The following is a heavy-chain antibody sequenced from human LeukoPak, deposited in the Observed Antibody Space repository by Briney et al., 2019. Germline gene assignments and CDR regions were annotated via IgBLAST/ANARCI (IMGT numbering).Heavy chain of an antibody. J-gene: IGHJ6*02. CDR3: AKDSVWFGDLLGGMDV. Sequence: GGSLRLSCVATGFTFSKYGMHWVRQAPGKGLEWVAVISYDGNGKYYADSVKGRFTISRDISKNTLYLQMNTLRTEDTAVYYCAKDSVWFGDLLGGMDVWGQGTTVTVSS. V-gene: IGHV3-30*18. CDR1: GFTFSKYG. CDR2: ISYDGNGK. D-gene: IGHD3-10*01.